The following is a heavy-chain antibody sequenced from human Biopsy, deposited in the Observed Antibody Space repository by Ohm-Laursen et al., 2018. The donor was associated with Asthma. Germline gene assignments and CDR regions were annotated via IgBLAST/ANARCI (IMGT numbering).Heavy chain of an antibody. V-gene: IGHV1-2*06. D-gene: IGHD3-16*01. CDR1: GYPFTDYN. CDR2: IDPNSGGT. Sequence: ASVKVSCKASGYPFTDYNVHWGRQAPGQGLEWMGRIDPNSGGTNYAQKFLGRVTVTRDTSVNTAFMVLSRLRSDDTAVYYCARIKIRIGAGTDRYFDLWGRGPLVTVSS. J-gene: IGHJ2*01. CDR3: ARIKIRIGAGTDRYFDL.